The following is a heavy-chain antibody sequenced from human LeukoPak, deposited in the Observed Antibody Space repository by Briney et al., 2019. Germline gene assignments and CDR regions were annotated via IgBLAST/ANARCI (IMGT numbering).Heavy chain of an antibody. V-gene: IGHV1-3*01. CDR3: ASRPDTLTRGGHYIY. J-gene: IGHJ4*02. CDR1: GYTFTRYA. D-gene: IGHD4-17*01. Sequence: GASVKVSCKASGYTFTRYAIHWVRQAPGQRLEWMGWTNAANGNTGYSQKFQDRVTISWDTSASTAYMELSSLRSEDTAVYYCASRPDTLTRGGHYIYWGQGTPVTVSS. CDR2: TNAANGNT.